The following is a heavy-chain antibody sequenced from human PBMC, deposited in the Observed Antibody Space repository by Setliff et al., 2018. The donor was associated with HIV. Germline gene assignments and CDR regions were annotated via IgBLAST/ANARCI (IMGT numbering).Heavy chain of an antibody. V-gene: IGHV3-7*03. J-gene: IGHJ2*01. CDR3: AKAHDYRYWYFDL. Sequence: GGSLRLSCAASGFTFSGYWMSWVRQAPGKGLEWVANINQDGGETYYKDSVKGRLAISRDNANNTLYLQLNSLRAEDTAVYYCAKAHDYRYWYFDLWGRGTLVTV. CDR2: INQDGGET. CDR1: GFTFSGYW. D-gene: IGHD4-17*01.